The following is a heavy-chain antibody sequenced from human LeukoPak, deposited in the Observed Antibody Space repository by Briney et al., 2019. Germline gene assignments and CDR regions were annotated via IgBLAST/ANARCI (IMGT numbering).Heavy chain of an antibody. CDR3: ARVTLDGTSITYYFDN. Sequence: PGVSLRLSCAASGFTFSAYTMNWVRQAPGKGLEWVSSISSSSTYIYYADSVKGRFTISRDNAKNSLSLQMNSLRAEDTAVYYCARVTLDGTSITYYFDNWGQGTLVTVSS. J-gene: IGHJ4*02. D-gene: IGHD2-2*01. CDR2: ISSSSTYI. V-gene: IGHV3-21*01. CDR1: GFTFSAYT.